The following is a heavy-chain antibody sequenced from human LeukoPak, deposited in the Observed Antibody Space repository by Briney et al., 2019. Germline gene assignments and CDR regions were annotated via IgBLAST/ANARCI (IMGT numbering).Heavy chain of an antibody. Sequence: SETLSLTCTVSGGSISSSSYYWGWIRQPPGKGLEWIGSIYYSGSTYYNPSLKSRVTISVDTSKNQFSLKLSSVTAADTAVYYCARDSPTYYDYVWGSYRYPFDYWGQGTLVTVSS. D-gene: IGHD3-16*02. CDR2: IYYSGST. CDR3: ARDSPTYYDYVWGSYRYPFDY. CDR1: GGSISSSSYY. V-gene: IGHV4-39*07. J-gene: IGHJ4*02.